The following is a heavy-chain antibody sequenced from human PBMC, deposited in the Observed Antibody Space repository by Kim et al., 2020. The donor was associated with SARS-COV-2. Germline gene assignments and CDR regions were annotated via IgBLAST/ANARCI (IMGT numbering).Heavy chain of an antibody. CDR3: ARAGGGEWLVLYYYYGMDV. CDR1: GFTFSSYW. J-gene: IGHJ6*02. Sequence: GGSLRLSCAASGFTFSSYWMSWVRQAPGKGLEWVANIKQDGSEKYYVDSVKGRFTISRDNAKNSLYLQMNSLRAEDTAVYYCARAGGGEWLVLYYYYGMDVWGQGTTVTVSS. V-gene: IGHV3-7*01. CDR2: IKQDGSEK. D-gene: IGHD6-19*01.